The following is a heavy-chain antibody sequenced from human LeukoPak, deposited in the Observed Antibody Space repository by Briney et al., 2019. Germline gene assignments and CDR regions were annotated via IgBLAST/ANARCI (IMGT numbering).Heavy chain of an antibody. D-gene: IGHD4-11*01. V-gene: IGHV3-15*01. CDR1: GFTFSNTW. CDR2: FRTTPDGGTG. J-gene: IGHJ4*02. Sequence: GGSLRLSCAASGFTFSNTWMTWVRQTPGRGLEWVAFFRTTPDGGTGEYAAPVRGRFTISRDVSINTLFLQMNSLKTEDTAVYYCTRDVGDYSNYLSFGESDYFDYWGQGTLVTVSS. CDR3: TRDVGDYSNYLSFGESDYFDY.